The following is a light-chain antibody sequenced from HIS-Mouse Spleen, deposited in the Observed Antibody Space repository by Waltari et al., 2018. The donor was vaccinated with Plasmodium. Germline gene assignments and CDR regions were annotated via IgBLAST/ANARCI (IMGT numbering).Light chain of an antibody. CDR1: SSDVGGYNY. CDR3: CSYAGSYTLV. J-gene: IGLJ2*01. Sequence: QSALTQPPSVSGSPGQSVTISCPGTSSDVGGYNYVSWYQQHPSKAPQLMIYDVSKRPSGVPDRFSGSKSGNTASLTISGLQAEDEADYYCCSYAGSYTLVFGGGTKLTVL. CDR2: DVS. V-gene: IGLV2-11*01.